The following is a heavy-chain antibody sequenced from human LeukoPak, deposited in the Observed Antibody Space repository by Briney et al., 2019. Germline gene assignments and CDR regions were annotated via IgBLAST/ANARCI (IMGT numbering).Heavy chain of an antibody. J-gene: IGHJ4*02. CDR3: VSVQRVELHSLGY. CDR2: INHSGST. Sequence: SETLSLTCAVSAGFPSGIYCGWCSQPPGKGLEWIGEINHSGSTNYNPSLKSRVTISVDTYKNQCSLELSSVTAADMAVYFCVSVQRVELHSLGYWGQGTLVTVSS. CDR1: AGFPSGIY. D-gene: IGHD3-10*01. V-gene: IGHV4-34*01.